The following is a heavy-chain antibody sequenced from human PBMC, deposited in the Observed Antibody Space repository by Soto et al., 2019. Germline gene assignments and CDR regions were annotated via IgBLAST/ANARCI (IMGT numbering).Heavy chain of an antibody. D-gene: IGHD1-26*01. CDR2: MNPNNGNT. J-gene: IGHJ4*02. CDR1: GETFTKYD. V-gene: IGHV1-8*01. Sequence: GASLKVSCKTSGETFTKYDINWVRQAPGQGLEWMGWMNPNNGNTGYAQKFRGRVTMTRDTSISTAYMELSSLTSEDTAVYYCARRKERSGPNCFDYWGQGTLVTVYS. CDR3: ARRKERSGPNCFDY.